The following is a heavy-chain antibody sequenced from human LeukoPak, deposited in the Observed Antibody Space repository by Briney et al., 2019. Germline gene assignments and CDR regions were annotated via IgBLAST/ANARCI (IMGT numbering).Heavy chain of an antibody. CDR2: IYTSVST. Sequence: SETLSLTCTVSGGSISSYYWSWIRQPAGKGLEWIGRIYTSVSTNYNPSLKRRVTMSVDTSKNQFSLKLSSVTAADTAVYYCGRDGWGRYYGSGNQAKYYYYYMDVWGKGTTVTISS. CDR1: GGSISSYY. V-gene: IGHV4-4*07. D-gene: IGHD3-10*01. CDR3: GRDGWGRYYGSGNQAKYYYYYMDV. J-gene: IGHJ6*03.